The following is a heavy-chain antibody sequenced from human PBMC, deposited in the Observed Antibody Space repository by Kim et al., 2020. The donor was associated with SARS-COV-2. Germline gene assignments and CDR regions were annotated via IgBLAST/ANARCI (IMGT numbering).Heavy chain of an antibody. CDR1: GNSFTTYW. Sequence: GESLKISCKDSGNSFTTYWISWVRQMPGKGLEWMGRIDPSDSDTNYSPSSQGHVTISADKSISTAYLQWSSLKASDTAVYYCASLSLSGYWRMRYYGMDVWGQGTTVTVSS. CDR3: ASLSLSGYWRMRYYGMDV. V-gene: IGHV5-10-1*01. D-gene: IGHD2-8*02. CDR2: IDPSDSDT. J-gene: IGHJ6*02.